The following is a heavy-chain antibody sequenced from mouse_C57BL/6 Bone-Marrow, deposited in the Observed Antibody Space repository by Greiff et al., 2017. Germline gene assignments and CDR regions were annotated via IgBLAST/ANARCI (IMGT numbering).Heavy chain of an antibody. CDR3: ATSYYGSRYYAMDY. CDR2: IWRGGST. CDR1: GFSLTSYG. Sequence: QVQLKQSGPGLVQPSQSLSIPCTVSGFSLTSYGVHWVRQSPGKGLEWLGVIWRGGSTDYNAAFMSRLSITKDNSKSQVFFKMNSLQADDTAIYYCATSYYGSRYYAMDYWGQGTSVTVSS. J-gene: IGHJ4*01. V-gene: IGHV2-5*01. D-gene: IGHD1-1*01.